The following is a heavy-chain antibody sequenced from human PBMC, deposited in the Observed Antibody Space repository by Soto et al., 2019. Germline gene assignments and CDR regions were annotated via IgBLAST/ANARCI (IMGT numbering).Heavy chain of an antibody. CDR2: ISSSSSTI. V-gene: IGHV3-48*01. D-gene: IGHD2-15*01. CDR3: ARGGYCSGGSCYSRPLDY. J-gene: IGHJ4*02. CDR1: GFTFSRYS. Sequence: GGAPRHSWGGSGFTFSRYSMNWVRQAPGKGVEWVSYISSSSSTIYYADSVKGRFTISRDNAKNSLYLQMNSLRAEDTAVYYCARGGYCSGGSCYSRPLDYWGQGTLVPVSS.